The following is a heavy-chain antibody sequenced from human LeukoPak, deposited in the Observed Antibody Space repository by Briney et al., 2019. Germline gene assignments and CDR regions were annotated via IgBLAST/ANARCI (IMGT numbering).Heavy chain of an antibody. D-gene: IGHD2-2*01. CDR3: AKTTRIVVVPAANWFDP. J-gene: IGHJ5*02. CDR2: ISGSGGST. V-gene: IGHV3-23*01. CDR1: GFTFSSYA. Sequence: GGSLRLSCAASGFTFSSYAMSWVRQAPGKGLEWVSAISGSGGSTYYADSVKGRFTFSRDNSKNTLYLQMNSLRAEDTAVYYCAKTTRIVVVPAANWFDPWGQGTLVTVSS.